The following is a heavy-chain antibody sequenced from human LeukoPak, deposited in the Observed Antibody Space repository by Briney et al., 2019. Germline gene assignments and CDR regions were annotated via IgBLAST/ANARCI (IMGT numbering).Heavy chain of an antibody. CDR2: IYHSGST. Sequence: SETLSLTCAVSGYSISSGYYWGWIRQPPGQGLEWIGSIYHSGSTYYNPSLKSRVTISVDTSKNQFSLKLSSVTAADTAVYYCASRSSYFDYWGQGTLVTVSS. CDR1: GYSISSGYY. J-gene: IGHJ4*02. V-gene: IGHV4-38-2*01. CDR3: ASRSSYFDY.